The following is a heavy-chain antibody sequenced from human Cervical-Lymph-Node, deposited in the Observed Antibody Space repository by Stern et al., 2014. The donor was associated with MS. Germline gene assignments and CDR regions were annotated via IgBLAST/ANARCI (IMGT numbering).Heavy chain of an antibody. CDR3: ARVPTTTVTTSFDY. D-gene: IGHD4-17*01. CDR2: INAGNGNT. Sequence: QVQLVQSGAEVKKPGASVKISCKASGCTFINYAMHWVRQAPGQRLEWMGWINAGNGNTIYSQKFQGRVTITWDTSASTAYMELSSLRSEDTAVYYCARVPTTTVTTSFDYWGQGTLVTVSS. V-gene: IGHV1-3*01. J-gene: IGHJ4*02. CDR1: GCTFINYA.